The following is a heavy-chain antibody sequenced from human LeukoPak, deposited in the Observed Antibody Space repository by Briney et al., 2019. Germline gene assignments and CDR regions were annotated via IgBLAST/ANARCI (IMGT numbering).Heavy chain of an antibody. CDR2: ISGRSSYT. CDR3: ARLAYCGGDCFYWVDY. Sequence: GGSLRLSCAASGFTLSDYYMRWIRQAPGKGLEWVSYISGRSSYTNYADSVNGRFTISRDNAKNSLNLQMNSLRAEDTAVYYCARLAYCGGDCFYWVDYWGQGTLVTVSS. V-gene: IGHV3-11*03. D-gene: IGHD2-21*02. J-gene: IGHJ4*02. CDR1: GFTLSDYY.